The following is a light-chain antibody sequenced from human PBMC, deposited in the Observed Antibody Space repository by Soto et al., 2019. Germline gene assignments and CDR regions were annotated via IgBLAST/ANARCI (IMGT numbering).Light chain of an antibody. CDR3: QHYDSLPPT. V-gene: IGKV1-33*01. Sequence: DLRMTQSPSSLSAFIGDRVTITCQASQDIVNSLNWYQQKPGKAPKLLIYAASSLETGVPSKFSGSGSGTDFSFTIFSPQPEDVATYYCQHYDSLPPTFGPGTKVDIK. CDR2: AAS. CDR1: QDIVNS. J-gene: IGKJ3*01.